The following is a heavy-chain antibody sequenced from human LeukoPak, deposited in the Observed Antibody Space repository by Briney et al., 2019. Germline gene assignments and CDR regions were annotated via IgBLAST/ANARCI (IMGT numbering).Heavy chain of an antibody. V-gene: IGHV3-7*04. CDR2: IKYDGGEK. CDR3: ARGGYGDARSDY. CDR1: GFTFSTYW. D-gene: IGHD4-17*01. J-gene: IGHJ4*02. Sequence: GGSLRLSCAASGFTFSTYWMSWVRQVPGKGLEWLANIKYDGGEKYYVDSVKGRFTVSRDNAKNSLYLQMNSLRAEDTAVYYCARGGYGDARSDYWGQGTLVTVSS.